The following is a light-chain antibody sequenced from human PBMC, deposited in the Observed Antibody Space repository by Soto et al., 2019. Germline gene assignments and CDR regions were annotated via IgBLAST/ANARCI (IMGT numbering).Light chain of an antibody. CDR2: GAS. Sequence: PGERVTLSGRASQSVSSSYLTWYQQKPGQAPRLFIYGASTRATGIPARFSGSGSGTDFTLTISSLQPEDFAVYYCLQDYNFITFGQGTRLEIK. J-gene: IGKJ5*01. CDR1: QSVSSSY. V-gene: IGKV3D-7*01. CDR3: LQDYNFIT.